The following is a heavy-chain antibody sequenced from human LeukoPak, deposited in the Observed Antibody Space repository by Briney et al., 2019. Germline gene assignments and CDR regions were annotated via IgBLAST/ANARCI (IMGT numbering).Heavy chain of an antibody. CDR2: ISSSGTTI. CDR1: GFTFSSYD. CDR3: ARESEGDYFDY. Sequence: PGGSLRLSCAASGFTFSSYDMNWVRQAPGKGLEWVSYISSSGTTIYYADSVKGRFTTSRDSAKNSLSLQMNSLRAEDTALYYCARESEGDYFDYWGQGTLVTASS. V-gene: IGHV3-48*03. J-gene: IGHJ4*02.